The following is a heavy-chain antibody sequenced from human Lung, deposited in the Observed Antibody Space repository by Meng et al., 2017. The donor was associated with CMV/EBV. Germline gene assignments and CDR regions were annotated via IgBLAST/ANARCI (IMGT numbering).Heavy chain of an antibody. D-gene: IGHD1-26*01. CDR2: ISYDGSDK. CDR1: GFTFSNYA. CDR3: ERDPIGGSYRGSHFDY. V-gene: IGHV3-30*09. J-gene: IGHJ4*02. Sequence: GGSLRLXCAASGFTFSNYAMHWVRQAPGKGLEWVTLISYDGSDKYYTDSVKGRIAISRDNPKNTLYLQMNTVRADDTAIYYCERDPIGGSYRGSHFDYWGQGTLVTVSS.